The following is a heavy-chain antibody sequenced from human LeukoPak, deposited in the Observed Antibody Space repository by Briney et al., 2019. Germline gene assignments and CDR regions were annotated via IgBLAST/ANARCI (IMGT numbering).Heavy chain of an antibody. CDR3: ARDSVFGYSDAFDI. CDR2: IYHSGST. J-gene: IGHJ3*02. D-gene: IGHD5-18*01. Sequence: PSETLSLTCTVPVYSISSGYYWAWIRQPPGKGLEWIGRIYHSGSTSYNPSLNSRVTISVDTSNNQFSLKLSSVTAADTAVYYCARDSVFGYSDAFDIWGQGTMVTVPS. V-gene: IGHV4-38-2*02. CDR1: VYSISSGYY.